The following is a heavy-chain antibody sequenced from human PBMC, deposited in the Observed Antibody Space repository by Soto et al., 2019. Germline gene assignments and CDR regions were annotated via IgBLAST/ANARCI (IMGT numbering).Heavy chain of an antibody. V-gene: IGHV4-39*01. CDR1: GGSISSSSYY. CDR2: IYYSGST. D-gene: IGHD3-22*01. CDR3: EAYYYDSSGLEADYYYGMDV. Sequence: SETLSLTXTVSGGSISSSSYYWGWIRQPPGKGLEWIGSIYYSGSTYYNPSLKSRVTISVDTSKNQFSLKLSSVTAADTAVYYCEAYYYDSSGLEADYYYGMDVWGQGTTVTVSS. J-gene: IGHJ6*02.